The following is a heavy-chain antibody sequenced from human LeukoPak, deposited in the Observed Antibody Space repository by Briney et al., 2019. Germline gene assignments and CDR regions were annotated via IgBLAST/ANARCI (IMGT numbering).Heavy chain of an antibody. CDR1: GFTFSSYG. J-gene: IGHJ6*02. CDR3: ARGHLVSWYALGGRYYYYGMDV. Sequence: GGSLRLSCAASGFTFSSYGMHWVRQAPGKGLEWVAFIRYDGSNKYYADSVKGRFTISRDNSKNTLYLQMNSLRAEDTAVYYCARGHLVSWYALGGRYYYYGMDVWGQGTTVTVSS. V-gene: IGHV3-30*02. D-gene: IGHD6-13*01. CDR2: IRYDGSNK.